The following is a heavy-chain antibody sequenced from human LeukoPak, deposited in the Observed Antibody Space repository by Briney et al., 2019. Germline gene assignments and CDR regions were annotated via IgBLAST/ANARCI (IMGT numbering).Heavy chain of an antibody. CDR3: ARDRGGTGDFDY. CDR1: GYTFTSYA. D-gene: IGHD1-1*01. J-gene: IGHJ4*02. V-gene: IGHV1-3*01. CDR2: INADNGDT. Sequence: ASVKVSCKASGYTFTSYAMHWVRRAPGQRLEWMGWINADNGDTKYSQKFQGRVTIARDTSASTAYMELSSLRSEDTAVYYCARDRGGTGDFDYWGQGTLVTVSS.